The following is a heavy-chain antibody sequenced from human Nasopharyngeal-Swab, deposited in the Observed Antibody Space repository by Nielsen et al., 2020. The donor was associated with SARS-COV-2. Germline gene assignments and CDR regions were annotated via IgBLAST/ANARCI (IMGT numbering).Heavy chain of an antibody. V-gene: IGHV1-18*01. CDR3: ARGNGWYPDH. CDR2: ICVYNGNT. J-gene: IGHJ4*02. CDR1: GYTFANYG. Sequence: ASVKVSCKASGYTFANYGVSWVRQAPGQGLEWMGWICVYNGNTGYAQNFQGRVTMTTDTPTNTGHLELRSLRSDDTAVYYCARGNGWYPDHWGQGTLVTVSS. D-gene: IGHD6-19*01.